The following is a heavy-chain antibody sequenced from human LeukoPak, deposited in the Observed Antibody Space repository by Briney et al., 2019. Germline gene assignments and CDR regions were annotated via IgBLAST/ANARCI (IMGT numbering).Heavy chain of an antibody. J-gene: IGHJ3*02. Sequence: GASVKVSCKVSGYTLSDLAMHWVRQAPGKGLEWMGGLDPEDGEAIYAQPLQGRVTMTEDTSSDIAYMVLSSLRSEDTAVYYCATRNFGDYGAFDIWGQGTMVTVSS. D-gene: IGHD4-17*01. CDR2: LDPEDGEA. CDR1: GYTLSDLA. V-gene: IGHV1-24*01. CDR3: ATRNFGDYGAFDI.